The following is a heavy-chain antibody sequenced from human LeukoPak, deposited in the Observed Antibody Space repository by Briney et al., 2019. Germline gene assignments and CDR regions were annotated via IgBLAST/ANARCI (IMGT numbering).Heavy chain of an antibody. V-gene: IGHV3-66*01. CDR2: IYSGGST. Sequence: TGESLRLSCAASGFTVSSSYMTWVRQAPGRGLEWVSVIYSGGSTYYADSVKGRFTISRDNSKNTVYLEMNSLRAEDTALYYCARARDRWELRGVFDYWGQGTLVTVSS. D-gene: IGHD1-26*01. J-gene: IGHJ4*02. CDR3: ARARDRWELRGVFDY. CDR1: GFTVSSSY.